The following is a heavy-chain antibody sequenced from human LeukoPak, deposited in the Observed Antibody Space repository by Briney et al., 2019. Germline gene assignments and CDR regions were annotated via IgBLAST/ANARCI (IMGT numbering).Heavy chain of an antibody. CDR1: GYSFADYY. D-gene: IGHD4-17*01. V-gene: IGHV1-2*02. CDR3: ARYGMDAFDI. CDR2: IKPNSGDT. Sequence: GASVKVSCKASGYSFADYYMHWVRQAPGQGLEWMGWIKPNSGDTRSAQKFQGRVTMTRDTSISTAYMELSSLRSEDTAVYYCARYGMDAFDIWGQGTMVTVSS. J-gene: IGHJ3*02.